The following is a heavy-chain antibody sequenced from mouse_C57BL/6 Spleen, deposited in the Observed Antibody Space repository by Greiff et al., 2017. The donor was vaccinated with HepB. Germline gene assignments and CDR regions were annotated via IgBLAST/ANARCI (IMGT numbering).Heavy chain of an antibody. Sequence: VQLQQSGAELVKPGASVKMSCKASGYTFTSYWITWVKQRPGQGLEWIGDIYPGSGSTNYNEKFKSKATLTVDTSSSTAYMQLSSLTSEDSAVYYCAREGTVVATDYWGQGTTLTVSS. D-gene: IGHD1-1*01. CDR3: AREGTVVATDY. CDR1: GYTFTSYW. CDR2: IYPGSGST. V-gene: IGHV1-55*01. J-gene: IGHJ2*01.